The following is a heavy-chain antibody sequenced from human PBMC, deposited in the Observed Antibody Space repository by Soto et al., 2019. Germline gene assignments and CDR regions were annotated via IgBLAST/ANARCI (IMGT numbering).Heavy chain of an antibody. CDR3: ARGSHISPYYFDY. Sequence: SETLSLTCAVYGGSFSGYYWSWIRQPPGKGLEWIGEINHSGSTNYNPSLKSRVTISVDTSKNQFSLKLSSVTAADTAVYYCARGSHISPYYFDYWGQGTLVTVSS. D-gene: IGHD2-21*01. CDR2: INHSGST. V-gene: IGHV4-34*01. CDR1: GGSFSGYY. J-gene: IGHJ4*02.